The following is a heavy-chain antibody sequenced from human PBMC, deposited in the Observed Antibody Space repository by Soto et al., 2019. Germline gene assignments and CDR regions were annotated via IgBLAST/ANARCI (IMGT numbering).Heavy chain of an antibody. CDR2: ISYDGSNK. CDR1: GFTFSSYA. Sequence: QVQLVESGGGVVQPGRSLRLSCAASGFTFSSYAMHWVRQAPGKGLEWVAVISYDGSNKYYADSVKGRFTISRDNSKNTLYLQMNSLRAEDTAVYYCARLPKPRARDGYNFHGWFDPWGQGTLVTVSS. J-gene: IGHJ5*02. CDR3: ARLPKPRARDGYNFHGWFDP. D-gene: IGHD5-12*01. V-gene: IGHV3-30-3*01.